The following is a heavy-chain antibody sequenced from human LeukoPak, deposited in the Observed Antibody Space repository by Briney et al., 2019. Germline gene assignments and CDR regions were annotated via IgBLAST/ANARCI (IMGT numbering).Heavy chain of an antibody. CDR2: ISAYNGNT. CDR3: ATMRDYGDY. J-gene: IGHJ4*02. Sequence: ASVKVSCKASGYTFTSYGISWVRQAPVQGLEWMGWISAYNGNTNYAQKLQGRDTITTDTSTSTAYMELRSLRSDDTAVYYCATMRDYGDYWGQGTLVTVSS. V-gene: IGHV1-18*01. CDR1: GYTFTSYG.